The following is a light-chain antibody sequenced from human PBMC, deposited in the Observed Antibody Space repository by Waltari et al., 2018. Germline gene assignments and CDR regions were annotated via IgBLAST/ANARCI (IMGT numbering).Light chain of an antibody. CDR2: WAS. V-gene: IGKV4-1*01. CDR1: QSVLYSPNNKTY. J-gene: IGKJ3*01. CDR3: QQYYDTPLT. Sequence: DIVMTQSPDSLAVSLGERATINCKSSQSVLYSPNNKTYLAWYQQKPGQPPKLLIYWASTRESGVPDRFTGSGSGTDFTLAISSLQAEDVAVYYCQQYYDTPLTFGPGTKVDIK.